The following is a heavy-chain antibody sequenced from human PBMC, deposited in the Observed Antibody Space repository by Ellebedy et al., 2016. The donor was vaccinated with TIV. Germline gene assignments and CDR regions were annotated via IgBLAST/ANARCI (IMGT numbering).Heavy chain of an antibody. CDR1: GYTFTNYD. CDR3: ARGGFYYGSASYYPFDF. D-gene: IGHD3-10*01. CDR2: MNPNSGRT. V-gene: IGHV1-8*01. J-gene: IGHJ4*02. Sequence: AASVKVSCKASGYTFTNYDINWVRQATGQGLEWMGWMNPNSGRTGYAQKFQGRVTMTRNTSITTAYMELSSLRSEDTAVYYCARGGFYYGSASYYPFDFWGQGTLSTVSS.